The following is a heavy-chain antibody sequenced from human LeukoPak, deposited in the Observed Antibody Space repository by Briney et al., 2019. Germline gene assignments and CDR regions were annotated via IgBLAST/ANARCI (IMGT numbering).Heavy chain of an antibody. D-gene: IGHD2-15*01. CDR3: ARVLRYCSGGNCYSGGLGYMDV. Sequence: GGSLRLSCAASGFTFSDYNMRWIRQAPGKGLEWVSSISRSGSTKYYADSVKGRLTISRDNAKNSLFLQMNSLRAEDTAVYYCARVLRYCSGGNCYSGGLGYMDVWGKGTTVTISS. J-gene: IGHJ6*03. V-gene: IGHV3-11*01. CDR2: ISRSGSTK. CDR1: GFTFSDYN.